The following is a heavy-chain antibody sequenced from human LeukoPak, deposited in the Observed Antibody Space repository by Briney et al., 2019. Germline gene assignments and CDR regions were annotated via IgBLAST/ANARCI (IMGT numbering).Heavy chain of an antibody. CDR3: ARDGGYSYGSVSQLGEFDY. CDR2: ISAYNGNT. Sequence: ASVKVSFKASVYTFTSYRISGVRQAPGQGLEGMGWISAYNGNTNYAQKLQGRVTMTTDTSTSTAYMELRSLRSDDTAVYYCARDGGYSYGSVSQLGEFDYWGQGTLVTVSS. CDR1: VYTFTSYR. D-gene: IGHD5-18*01. V-gene: IGHV1-18*01. J-gene: IGHJ4*02.